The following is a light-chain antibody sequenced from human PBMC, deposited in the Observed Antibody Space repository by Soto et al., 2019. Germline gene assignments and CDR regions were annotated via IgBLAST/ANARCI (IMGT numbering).Light chain of an antibody. CDR1: QSISSY. Sequence: DIQMTQSPSSLSASVGDRVTITCRASQSISSYLNWYQQKPGEAPKLLIYAASSLQSGVPSRFSGSGSGTDFTLTISSLXPEDFATYYCQQSYSAPRLTFGGGTKVDIK. V-gene: IGKV1-39*01. CDR3: QQSYSAPRLT. CDR2: AAS. J-gene: IGKJ4*01.